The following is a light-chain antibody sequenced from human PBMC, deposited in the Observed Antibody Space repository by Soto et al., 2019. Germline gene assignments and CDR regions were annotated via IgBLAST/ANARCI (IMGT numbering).Light chain of an antibody. V-gene: IGKV3-11*01. CDR3: QQRSNWPIT. J-gene: IGKJ1*01. CDR1: QSVSSY. Sequence: IVFTQSPATLSLSPGERATLSCRASQSVSSYLAWYQQKPGQAPRLLIYDASNRATGIPARFSGSGSGTDLTITISSLEPEDFEVDYCQQRSNWPITFGQGTKVDI. CDR2: DAS.